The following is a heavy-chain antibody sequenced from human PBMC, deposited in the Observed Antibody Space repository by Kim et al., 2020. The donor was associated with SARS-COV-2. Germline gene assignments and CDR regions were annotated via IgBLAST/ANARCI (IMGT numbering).Heavy chain of an antibody. Sequence: GGSLRLSCAASGFTFSSYAMSWVRQAPGKGLEWVSAISGSGGSTYYADSVKGRFTISRDNSKNTLYLQMNSLRAEDTAVYYCAKVVTYYYDSSGLSPLDYWGQGTLVTVSS. J-gene: IGHJ4*02. D-gene: IGHD3-22*01. V-gene: IGHV3-23*01. CDR1: GFTFSSYA. CDR2: ISGSGGST. CDR3: AKVVTYYYDSSGLSPLDY.